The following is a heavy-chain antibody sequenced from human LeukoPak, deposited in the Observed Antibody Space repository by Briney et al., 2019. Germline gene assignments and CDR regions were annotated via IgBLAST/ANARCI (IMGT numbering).Heavy chain of an antibody. V-gene: IGHV3-48*03. D-gene: IGHD4-17*01. CDR2: ISSSGSTI. CDR3: ARGSTVTTADAFDI. Sequence: GGSLRLSCAASGFTFSSYEMNWVRQAPGKGLEWVSYISSSGSTIYYADSVKGRFTISRDNAKNSLYLQMNSLRAEGTAVYYCARGSTVTTADAFDIWGQGTMVTVSS. J-gene: IGHJ3*02. CDR1: GFTFSSYE.